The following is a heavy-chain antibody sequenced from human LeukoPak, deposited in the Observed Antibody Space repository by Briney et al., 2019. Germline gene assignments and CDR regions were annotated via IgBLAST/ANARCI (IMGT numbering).Heavy chain of an antibody. CDR1: GGSISSSSYY. Sequence: SETLSLTCTVSGGSISSSSYYWGWIRQPPGKGLEWIGSIYYSGSTYYNPSLKSRVTISADTSKNQFSLRLSSVTAADTAVYYCARRPLMGVIDYWGQGNMVTVSS. CDR2: IYYSGST. V-gene: IGHV4-39*07. D-gene: IGHD2-8*01. J-gene: IGHJ4*02. CDR3: ARRPLMGVIDY.